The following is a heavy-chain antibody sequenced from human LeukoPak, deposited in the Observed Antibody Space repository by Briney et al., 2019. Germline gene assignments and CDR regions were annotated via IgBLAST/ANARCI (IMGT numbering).Heavy chain of an antibody. V-gene: IGHV1-69*13. Sequence: SVKVSCKASGGTFSSYAISWVRQAPGQGLEWMGGIIPIFGTANYAQKFQGRVTITADESTSTAYMELRSLRSDDTAVYYCARVDCSSTSCYAAGNWFDPWGQGTLVTVSS. CDR3: ARVDCSSTSCYAAGNWFDP. CDR1: GGTFSSYA. J-gene: IGHJ5*02. D-gene: IGHD2-2*01. CDR2: IIPIFGTA.